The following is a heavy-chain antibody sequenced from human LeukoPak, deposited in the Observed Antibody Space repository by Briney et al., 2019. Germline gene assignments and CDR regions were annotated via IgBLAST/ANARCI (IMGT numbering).Heavy chain of an antibody. CDR1: GFTFSSTW. D-gene: IGHD3-16*01. V-gene: IGHV3-74*01. CDR3: VRDRYYVPDY. J-gene: IGHJ4*02. Sequence: GGSLRLSCAASGFTFSSTWMHWFRHAPGKGPVWVSRIHSDGSSTIYADSVKGRFTISRDNARNTLYLQMNSLRAEDTAVYYCVRDRYYVPDYWGQGTLVTVSS. CDR2: IHSDGSST.